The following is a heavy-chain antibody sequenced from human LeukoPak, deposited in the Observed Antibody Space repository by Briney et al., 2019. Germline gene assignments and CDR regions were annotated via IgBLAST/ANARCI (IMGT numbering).Heavy chain of an antibody. V-gene: IGHV3-53*01. CDR1: GFTVRDSY. Sequence: PGGSLRLSCAASGFTVRDSYMSWVRQAPGKGLEWVSVVYSDESAYYADSVMGRFTVSRDNSKNTMYLQMNSLRAEDTALYYCTIDRGAASGYWGQGTLVTVSS. CDR2: VYSDESA. D-gene: IGHD6-25*01. J-gene: IGHJ4*02. CDR3: TIDRGAASGY.